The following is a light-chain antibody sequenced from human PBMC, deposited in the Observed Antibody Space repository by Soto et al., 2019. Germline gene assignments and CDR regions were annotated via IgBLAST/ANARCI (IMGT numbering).Light chain of an antibody. J-gene: IGLJ1*01. CDR1: SIDVGGYNY. V-gene: IGLV2-11*01. CDR3: CSYAGSFYG. Sequence: QSALTQPRSVSGSPGQSVTISCTGTSIDVGGYNYVSWYQQHPGKAPKLMIYDVSKRPSGVPDRFSGSKSGNTASLTISGLQAEDEADYYCCSYAGSFYGFGTGTKVTVL. CDR2: DVS.